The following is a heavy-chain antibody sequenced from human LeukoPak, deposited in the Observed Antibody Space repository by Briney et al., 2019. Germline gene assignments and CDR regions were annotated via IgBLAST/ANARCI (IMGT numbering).Heavy chain of an antibody. V-gene: IGHV3-73*01. CDR2: IRDKPNNYAT. J-gene: IGHJ4*02. Sequence: GGSLGLSCAASGFTFGGSTMHWVRQASGKGLEWLGRIRDKPNNYATAYAASVKGRFTISRDDSENTAYLQMNSLKTEDTAVYYCTRQWGIAVAGTFDYWGQGTLVTVSS. CDR3: TRQWGIAVAGTFDY. CDR1: GFTFGGST. D-gene: IGHD6-19*01.